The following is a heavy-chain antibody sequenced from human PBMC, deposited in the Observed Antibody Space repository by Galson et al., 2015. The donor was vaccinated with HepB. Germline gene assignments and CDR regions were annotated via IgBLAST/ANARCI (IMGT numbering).Heavy chain of an antibody. CDR2: ISAYNGNT. CDR1: GYTFTSYG. V-gene: IGHV1-18*04. Sequence: SVKVSCKASGYTFTSYGISWVRQAPGQGLEWMGWISAYNGNTNYAQKLQGRVTMTTDTSTSTAYMELRSLRSGDTAVYYCARDIAMVRGYYYYGMDVWGQGTTVTVSS. D-gene: IGHD3-10*01. J-gene: IGHJ6*02. CDR3: ARDIAMVRGYYYYGMDV.